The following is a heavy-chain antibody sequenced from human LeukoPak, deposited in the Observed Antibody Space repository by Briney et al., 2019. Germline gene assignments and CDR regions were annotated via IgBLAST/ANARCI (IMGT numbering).Heavy chain of an antibody. CDR1: GFTFSSYW. J-gene: IGHJ4*02. CDR2: IKQDGSEK. V-gene: IGHV3-7*03. Sequence: GGSLRLSCAASGFTFSSYWMSWVRQAPGKGLEWVANIKQDGSEKYYVDSVKGRFTISRDNSKNSLYLQMNSLRTEDTALYYCAKDMVDTAMDAYYFDYWGQGTLVTVSS. CDR3: AKDMVDTAMDAYYFDY. D-gene: IGHD5-18*01.